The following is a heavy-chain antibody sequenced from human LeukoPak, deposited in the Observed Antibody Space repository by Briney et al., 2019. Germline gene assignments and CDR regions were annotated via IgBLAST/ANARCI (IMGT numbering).Heavy chain of an antibody. CDR3: ARLVGSSSTYYYYYHMDV. CDR1: GGSFSGYY. J-gene: IGHJ6*03. Sequence: PSETLSLTCAVYGGSFSGYYWSWIRQPPGKGLEWIGEINHSGSTNYNPSLKSRVTISVDTSKNQFSLKLSSVTAADTAVYYCARLVGSSSTYYYYYHMDVWGKGTTVTVSS. CDR2: INHSGST. V-gene: IGHV4-34*01. D-gene: IGHD6-13*01.